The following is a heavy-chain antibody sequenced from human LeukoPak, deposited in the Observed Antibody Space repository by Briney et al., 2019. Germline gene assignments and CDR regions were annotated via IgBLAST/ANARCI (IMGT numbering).Heavy chain of an antibody. J-gene: IGHJ5*02. Sequence: ASVKVSCKASGYTFTGYYVHWVRQASGQWLEWMGWINPNSGGTNYAQKFQGRVTMTRDTSISTAYMELSTLRSDDTAVYYCARGIAAAGTNWFDPWGQGTLVTVSS. D-gene: IGHD6-13*01. V-gene: IGHV1-2*02. CDR3: ARGIAAAGTNWFDP. CDR2: INPNSGGT. CDR1: GYTFTGYY.